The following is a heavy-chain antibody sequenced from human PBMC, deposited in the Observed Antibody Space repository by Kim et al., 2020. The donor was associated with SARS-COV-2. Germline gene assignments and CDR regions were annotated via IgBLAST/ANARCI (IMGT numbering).Heavy chain of an antibody. D-gene: IGHD2-15*01. V-gene: IGHV4-31*03. CDR2: IYYSGST. CDR1: GASISGGGYY. J-gene: IGHJ1*01. Sequence: SETLSLTCTVSGASISGGGYYWSWIRQHPGKGLEWIGYIYYSGSTYYNPSLKSRVTMSVDTSKNQFSLKVRSVSAADTAVYYCARGAANAEFFQYWGQGTLVTVSS. CDR3: ARGAANAEFFQY.